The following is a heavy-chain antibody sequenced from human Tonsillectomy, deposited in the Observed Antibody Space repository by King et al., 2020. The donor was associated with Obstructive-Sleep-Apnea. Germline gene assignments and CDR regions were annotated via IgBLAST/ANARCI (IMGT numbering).Heavy chain of an antibody. CDR2: ISYDGSNK. V-gene: IGHV3-30-3*01. D-gene: IGHD2-15*01. CDR3: ARDLYIVVVVAATQPGQDYYGMDV. CDR1: GFTFSSYA. J-gene: IGHJ6*02. Sequence: VQLVESGGGVVQPGRSLRLSCAASGFTFSSYAMHWVRQAPGKGLEWVAVISYDGSNKYYADPVKGRFTISRDNSKNTLYLQMNSLRAEDTAVYYCARDLYIVVVVAATQPGQDYYGMDVWGQGTTVTVSS.